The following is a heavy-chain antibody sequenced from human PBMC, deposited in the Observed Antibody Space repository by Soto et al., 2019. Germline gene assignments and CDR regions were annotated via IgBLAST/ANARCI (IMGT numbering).Heavy chain of an antibody. Sequence: KTSETLSLTCTVSGGSVSGYYWSWIRQPPGKGLEWIGYIYYSGSTNYNPSLKGRITMSIDTSKNQFYLRLSSVTAADTAIYFCAKYRRTDAEGYTFDYWGQGALVTVSS. J-gene: IGHJ4*02. CDR1: GGSVSGYY. CDR2: IYYSGST. CDR3: AKYRRTDAEGYTFDY. D-gene: IGHD2-15*01. V-gene: IGHV4-59*02.